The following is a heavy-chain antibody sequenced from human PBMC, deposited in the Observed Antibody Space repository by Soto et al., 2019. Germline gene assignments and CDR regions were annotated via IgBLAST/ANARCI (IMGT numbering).Heavy chain of an antibody. CDR1: GFTFSSYG. Sequence: SGGSLRLSCAASGFTFSSYGMHWVRQAPGKGLEWVAVIWYDGSNKYYADSVKGRFTISRDNSKNTLYLQMNSLRAEDTAVYYCARDTSRGYYDSSGYYYPQYYFDYWGQGT. V-gene: IGHV3-33*01. J-gene: IGHJ4*02. D-gene: IGHD3-22*01. CDR2: IWYDGSNK. CDR3: ARDTSRGYYDSSGYYYPQYYFDY.